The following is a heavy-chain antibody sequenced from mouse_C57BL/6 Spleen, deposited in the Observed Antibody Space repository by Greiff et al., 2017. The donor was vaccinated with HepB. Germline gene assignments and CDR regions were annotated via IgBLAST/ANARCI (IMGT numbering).Heavy chain of an antibody. Sequence: VQLVESGPELVKPGASVKISCKASGYAFSSSWMNWVKQRPGKGLEWIGRIYPGDGDTNYNGKFKGKATLTADKSSSTAYMQLSSLTSEDSAVYFCAREGSNYRVFDYWGQGTTLTVSS. J-gene: IGHJ2*01. V-gene: IGHV1-82*01. CDR3: AREGSNYRVFDY. CDR1: GYAFSSSW. D-gene: IGHD2-5*01. CDR2: IYPGDGDT.